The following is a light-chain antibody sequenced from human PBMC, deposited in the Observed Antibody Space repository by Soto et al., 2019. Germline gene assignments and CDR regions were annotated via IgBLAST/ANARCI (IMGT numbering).Light chain of an antibody. CDR3: SSYTSSSTLV. CDR1: SSDVGAYNY. V-gene: IGLV2-14*01. Sequence: QSALTQPASVSGSPGQSITMSCTGTSSDVGAYNYVSWYRQHPGKAPKLMIYEVTNRPSGVSNRFSGSKSGSTASLTISGLQAEDEADYYCSSYTSSSTLVFGGGTKVTVL. CDR2: EVT. J-gene: IGLJ3*02.